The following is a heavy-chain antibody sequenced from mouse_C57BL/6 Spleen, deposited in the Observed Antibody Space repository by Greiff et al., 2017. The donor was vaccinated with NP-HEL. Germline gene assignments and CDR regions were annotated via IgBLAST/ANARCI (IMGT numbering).Heavy chain of an antibody. CDR3: TTLLRRGFAD. CDR2: IDPENGDT. D-gene: IGHD1-1*01. CDR1: GFNIKDDY. Sequence: VQLQQSGAELVRPGASVKLSCTASGFNIKDDYMHWVKQRPEQGLEWIGWIDPENGDTEYASKFQGKATITADTSSNTAYLQLSSLTSEDTAVYYCTTLLRRGFADWGQGTLVTVSA. V-gene: IGHV14-4*01. J-gene: IGHJ3*01.